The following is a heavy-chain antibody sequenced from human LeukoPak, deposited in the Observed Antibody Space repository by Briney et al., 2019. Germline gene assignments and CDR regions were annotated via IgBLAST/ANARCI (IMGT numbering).Heavy chain of an antibody. V-gene: IGHV5-51*01. CDR1: GYGFTSYW. CDR2: IYPGDSDT. J-gene: IGHJ4*02. Sequence: GESLKISCKGSGYGFTSYWIGWVRQMPGKGLEWMGIIYPGDSDTRYGPSYQGQVTISADKSISTAYLQWSSLKASDAAMYYCARLFDYYDSSGYPAYWGQGTLVTVSS. D-gene: IGHD3-22*01. CDR3: ARLFDYYDSSGYPAY.